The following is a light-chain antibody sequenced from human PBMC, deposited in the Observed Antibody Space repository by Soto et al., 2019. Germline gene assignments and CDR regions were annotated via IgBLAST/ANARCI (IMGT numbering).Light chain of an antibody. Sequence: EIVMTQSPDTLSVSPGERASLSCRASQSVMTKLAWYQKKPGQPPRLLIYGASIRATGIPARFSGSGSGTEFTLTISSLQSEDFAVYYCQQYNNWPPWTFGQGTKVDIK. CDR1: QSVMTK. J-gene: IGKJ1*01. CDR3: QQYNNWPPWT. CDR2: GAS. V-gene: IGKV3-15*01.